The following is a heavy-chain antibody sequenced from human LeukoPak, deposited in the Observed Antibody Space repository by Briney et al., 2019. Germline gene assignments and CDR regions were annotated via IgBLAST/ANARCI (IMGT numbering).Heavy chain of an antibody. V-gene: IGHV3-21*04. CDR1: GFTFSSYS. CDR2: ISSSSSYI. D-gene: IGHD3-22*01. CDR3: AKMRSGYPGY. Sequence: GSLRLSCAASGFTFSSYSMNWVRQAPGKGLEWVSSISSSSSYIYYADSVKGRFTISRDNAKNSLYLQMNSLRAEDTAVYYCAKMRSGYPGYWGQGTLVTVSS. J-gene: IGHJ4*02.